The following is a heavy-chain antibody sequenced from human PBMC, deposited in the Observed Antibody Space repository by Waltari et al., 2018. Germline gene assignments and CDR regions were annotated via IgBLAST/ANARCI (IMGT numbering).Heavy chain of an antibody. CDR3: ARDSHDYGDRLLGI. V-gene: IGHV1-2*02. D-gene: IGHD4-17*01. CDR1: GYTFTGYY. CDR2: INANSGGT. Sequence: QVQLVQSGAEVKKPGASVKVSCTASGYTFTGYYMHWVRQAPGQGLEWMGWINANSGGTNYVQKFQGRVTMTRDTSISTAYMELSRLRSDDTAVYYCARDSHDYGDRLLGIWGQGTMVTVSS. J-gene: IGHJ3*02.